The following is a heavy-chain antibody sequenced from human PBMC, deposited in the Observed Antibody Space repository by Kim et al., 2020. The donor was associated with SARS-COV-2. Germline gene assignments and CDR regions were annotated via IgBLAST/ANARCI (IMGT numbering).Heavy chain of an antibody. V-gene: IGHV2-70*11. D-gene: IGHD5-18*01. Sequence: SGPTLVNPTQTLTLTCTFSGFSLSTSGMCVSWIRQPPGKALEWLVRIDWDDDKYYSTSLKTRLTISKDTSKNQVVLTMTNMDPVDTATYYCARTLPRRGNTNSWYFEYWGQGTLVTLS. CDR2: IDWDDDK. CDR1: GFSLSTSGMC. CDR3: ARTLPRRGNTNSWYFEY. J-gene: IGHJ4*02.